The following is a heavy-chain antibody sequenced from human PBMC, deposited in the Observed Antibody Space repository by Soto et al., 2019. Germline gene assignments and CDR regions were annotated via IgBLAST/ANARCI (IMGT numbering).Heavy chain of an antibody. V-gene: IGHV1-18*01. Sequence: QVQLVQSGAEVKKPGASVKVSCKASGYTFTKYGITWVRQAPGQRLEWMGWISAYNGNTNYAQKLQGRVTMTTDTSTSTAYMELRSLTSDDTAVYYCARGYCSGGICYPNDFWGQGTLVTVSS. J-gene: IGHJ4*02. CDR3: ARGYCSGGICYPNDF. D-gene: IGHD2-15*01. CDR2: ISAYNGNT. CDR1: GYTFTKYG.